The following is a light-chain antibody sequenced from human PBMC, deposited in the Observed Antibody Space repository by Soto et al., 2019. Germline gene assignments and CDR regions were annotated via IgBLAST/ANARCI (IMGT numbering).Light chain of an antibody. J-gene: IGKJ1*01. Sequence: EIVLTQSPGTLSLSPGERATLSCRASQSVINSYLAWYQHKPGQAPRLLIYGASSRATGIPDRFSGSGSGTDFTLTISRLEPEDFAVFYCQQYGISPCTFGQGTKVEIK. CDR1: QSVINSY. V-gene: IGKV3-20*01. CDR2: GAS. CDR3: QQYGISPCT.